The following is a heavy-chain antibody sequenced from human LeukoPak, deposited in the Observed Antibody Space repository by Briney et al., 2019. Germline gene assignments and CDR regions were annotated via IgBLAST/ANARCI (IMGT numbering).Heavy chain of an antibody. Sequence: SETLSLTCTVSGGSISSGGYYWSWLPQHPGKGLEWNGYIYYSGSTYYNSALKSRVTITVDTSKNQSSLKLSSVTAADTAVYYCARATTVTTSPQYYFDYWGHGTLVTVSS. J-gene: IGHJ4*01. D-gene: IGHD4-17*01. V-gene: IGHV4-31*03. CDR1: GGSISSGGYY. CDR3: ARATTVTTSPQYYFDY. CDR2: IYYSGST.